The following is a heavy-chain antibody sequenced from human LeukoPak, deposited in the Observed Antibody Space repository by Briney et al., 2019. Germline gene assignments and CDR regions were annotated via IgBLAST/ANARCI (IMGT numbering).Heavy chain of an antibody. D-gene: IGHD5-24*01. J-gene: IGHJ4*02. CDR3: ARPSRDGYNYDFDY. CDR1: GGSISSSSYY. Sequence: PSETLSLTCTVSGGSISSSSYYWGWLRQPPGKGLEWIGSIYYSGSTYYNPSLKSRVTISVDTSKNQFSLKLSSVTAADTAVYYCARPSRDGYNYDFDYWGQGTLVTVSS. V-gene: IGHV4-39*01. CDR2: IYYSGST.